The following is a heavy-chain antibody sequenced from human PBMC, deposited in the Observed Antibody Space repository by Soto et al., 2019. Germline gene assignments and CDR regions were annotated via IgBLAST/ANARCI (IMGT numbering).Heavy chain of an antibody. V-gene: IGHV4-31*03. Sequence: SETLSLTCTVSGGSISSGGYYWSWIRQHPGKGLEWIGYIYYSGSTYYNPSLKSRVTISVDTSKNQFSLKLSSVTAADTAVYYCGRLLRFLPDVWGQGTTVTVSS. CDR3: GRLLRFLPDV. D-gene: IGHD3-3*01. J-gene: IGHJ6*02. CDR1: GGSISSGGYY. CDR2: IYYSGST.